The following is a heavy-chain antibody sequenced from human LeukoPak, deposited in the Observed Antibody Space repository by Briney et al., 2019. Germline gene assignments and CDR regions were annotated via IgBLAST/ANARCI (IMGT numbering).Heavy chain of an antibody. V-gene: IGHV1-2*02. CDR2: ITPSNGGT. Sequence: ASVKVSCKASGYTFTAYYMHWVRQAPGQGPEWMGWITPSNGGTRSAQKFQGRVNMTRDTSIRTAYMELNRLTSDDTAVYYCARDSPSSGSPPDYWGQGTLVTVSS. J-gene: IGHJ4*02. CDR1: GYTFTAYY. D-gene: IGHD1-26*01. CDR3: ARDSPSSGSPPDY.